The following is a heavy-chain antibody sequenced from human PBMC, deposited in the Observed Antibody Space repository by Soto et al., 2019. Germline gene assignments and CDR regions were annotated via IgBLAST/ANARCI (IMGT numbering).Heavy chain of an antibody. D-gene: IGHD6-6*01. CDR1: GGTFSSYA. Sequence: QVQLVQSGAEVKKPGSSVKVSCKASGGTFSSYAISWVRQAPGQGLEWMGGIIPIFGTANYAQKFQGRVTITADESTSTAYMELRSLRSEDTAVYYCARGPFSSSSLFTAPTYWYFDLWGRGTLVTVSS. CDR3: ARGPFSSSSLFTAPTYWYFDL. J-gene: IGHJ2*01. CDR2: IIPIFGTA. V-gene: IGHV1-69*01.